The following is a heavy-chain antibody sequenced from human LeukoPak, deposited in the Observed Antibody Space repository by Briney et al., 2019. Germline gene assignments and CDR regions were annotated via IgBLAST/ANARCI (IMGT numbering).Heavy chain of an antibody. Sequence: SETLSLTCAVYGGSFSGYYWSWICQPPGKGLEWIGEINHSGSTNYNPSLKSRVTISVDTSKNQFSLKLSSVTAADTAVYYCARQGPTWGYYYYMDVWGKGTTVTVSS. CDR2: INHSGST. D-gene: IGHD3-16*01. J-gene: IGHJ6*03. CDR3: ARQGPTWGYYYYMDV. CDR1: GGSFSGYY. V-gene: IGHV4-34*01.